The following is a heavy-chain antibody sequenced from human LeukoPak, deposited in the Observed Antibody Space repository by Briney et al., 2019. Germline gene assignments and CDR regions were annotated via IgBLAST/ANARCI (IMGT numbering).Heavy chain of an antibody. D-gene: IGHD6-13*01. Sequence: GRSLRLSCAASGFTFSSYGMHWVRQAPGKGLEWVAVIWYDGSNEYYADSVKGRFTISRDNSKNTLYLQMNSLRAEDTAVYYCAKDRDSSWYIDYWGQGTLVTVSS. CDR3: AKDRDSSWYIDY. V-gene: IGHV3-33*06. CDR2: IWYDGSNE. J-gene: IGHJ4*02. CDR1: GFTFSSYG.